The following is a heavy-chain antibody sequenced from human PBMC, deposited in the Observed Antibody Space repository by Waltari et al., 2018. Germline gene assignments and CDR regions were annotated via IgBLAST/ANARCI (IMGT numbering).Heavy chain of an antibody. V-gene: IGHV3-23*04. Sequence: EVQLVESGGGLVQPGGSLRLSCAASGFTFSSYAMSWVRQAPGRGLEWVSAISGSGGSTYYADSVKGRFTISRDNSKNTLYLQMNSLRAEDTAVYYCAKGIVLRGYSYGFYFDYWGQGTLVTVSS. CDR3: AKGIVLRGYSYGFYFDY. CDR2: ISGSGGST. D-gene: IGHD5-18*01. J-gene: IGHJ4*02. CDR1: GFTFSSYA.